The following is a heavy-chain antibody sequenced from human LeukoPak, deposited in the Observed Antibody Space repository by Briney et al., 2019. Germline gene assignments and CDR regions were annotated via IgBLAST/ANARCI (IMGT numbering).Heavy chain of an antibody. CDR1: GFTFSSYA. J-gene: IGHJ3*02. D-gene: IGHD3-22*01. CDR3: AIKGLLQPNGNAFDI. Sequence: GGSLRLSCAASGFTFSSYAMSWVRQAPGKGLEWVSAISGSGGSTYYADSVKGRITISRDNSKNTLYLQMNSLRAEDTAVYYCAIKGLLQPNGNAFDILGQETIVTVSS. CDR2: ISGSGGST. V-gene: IGHV3-23*01.